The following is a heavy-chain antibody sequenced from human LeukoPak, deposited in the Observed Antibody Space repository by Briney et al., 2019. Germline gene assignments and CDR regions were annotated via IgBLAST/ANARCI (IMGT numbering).Heavy chain of an antibody. CDR2: ISSSGSTI. Sequence: PGGSLRLSCAASGFTFSSYEMNWVRQAPGKGLEWVSYISSSGSTIYYADSVEGRFTISRDNAKNSLYLQMNSLRAEDTAVYYCARHKRYYYDSSGYYYRKFDYWGQGTLVTVSS. J-gene: IGHJ4*02. V-gene: IGHV3-48*03. CDR1: GFTFSSYE. CDR3: ARHKRYYYDSSGYYYRKFDY. D-gene: IGHD3-22*01.